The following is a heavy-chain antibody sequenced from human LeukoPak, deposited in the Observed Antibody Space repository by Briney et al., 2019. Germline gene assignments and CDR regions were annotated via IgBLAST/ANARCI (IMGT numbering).Heavy chain of an antibody. Sequence: GGSLRLSCAASGFTFSSYSMNWVRQAPGKGLEWVSSISSSSSYIYYADSVKGRFTISRDNAKNSLYLQMNSLRAEDTAVYYCARAGYDYYYYYMDVWGKGTTVTVSS. V-gene: IGHV3-21*01. CDR2: ISSSSSYI. D-gene: IGHD3-16*01. J-gene: IGHJ6*03. CDR1: GFTFSSYS. CDR3: ARAGYDYYYYYMDV.